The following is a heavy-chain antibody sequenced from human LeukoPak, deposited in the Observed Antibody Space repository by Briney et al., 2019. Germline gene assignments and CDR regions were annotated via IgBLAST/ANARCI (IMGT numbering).Heavy chain of an antibody. D-gene: IGHD5-18*01. J-gene: IGHJ4*02. Sequence: GGSLRLSCVASGFTFNTYNMNWVRQAPGRGLEWVSSIFPSGGEIHYADSVRGRFTISRDNSKSTLSLQMNSLRVEDTAIYYCATYRQVLLPFESWGQGTLVTVSS. CDR3: ATYRQVLLPFES. CDR1: GFTFNTYN. V-gene: IGHV3-23*01. CDR2: IFPSGGEI.